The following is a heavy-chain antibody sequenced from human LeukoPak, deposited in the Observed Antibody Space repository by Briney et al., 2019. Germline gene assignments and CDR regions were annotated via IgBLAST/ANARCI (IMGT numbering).Heavy chain of an antibody. Sequence: GGYLRLYGAASGFPFSSYWMHWVRQVPGRGVLWVSRINSDGSATIYADSVRGRFTISRDNAKTTLSLQMSGLRVEDTAVYHCASDSPYYGMDVWGQETTVTVSS. CDR2: INSDGSAT. CDR3: ASDSPYYGMDV. CDR1: GFPFSSYW. J-gene: IGHJ6*02. V-gene: IGHV3-74*01.